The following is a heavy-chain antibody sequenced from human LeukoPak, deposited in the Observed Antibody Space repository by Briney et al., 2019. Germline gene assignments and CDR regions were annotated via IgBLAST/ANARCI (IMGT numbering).Heavy chain of an antibody. CDR1: GYSFTSYW. J-gene: IGHJ4*02. Sequence: PGESLKISCKGSGYSFTSYWIGWVRQMPGKGLEWMGIIYPGDSDTRYSPSFQGQVTISADKSISTAYLQWSSLKASDTAMYYCATQGYCSGGSCGRDYWGQGTLVTVSS. D-gene: IGHD2-15*01. CDR2: IYPGDSDT. V-gene: IGHV5-51*01. CDR3: ATQGYCSGGSCGRDY.